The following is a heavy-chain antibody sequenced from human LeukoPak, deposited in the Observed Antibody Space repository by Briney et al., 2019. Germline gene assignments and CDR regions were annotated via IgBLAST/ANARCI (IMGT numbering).Heavy chain of an antibody. CDR3: ARALQWLVNYFDY. D-gene: IGHD6-19*01. CDR2: INHSGST. J-gene: IGHJ4*02. Sequence: PSETLSLTCAVYGGSFSGYYWSWIRQPPGKGLEWLGEINHSGSTNYNPSLKSRVTISVDTSKNQFSLKLSSVTAADTAVYYCARALQWLVNYFDYWGQGTLVTVSS. V-gene: IGHV4-34*01. CDR1: GGSFSGYY.